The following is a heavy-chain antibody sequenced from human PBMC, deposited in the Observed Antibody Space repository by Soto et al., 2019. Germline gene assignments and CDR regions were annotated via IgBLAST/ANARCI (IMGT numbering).Heavy chain of an antibody. CDR3: ARVGAYYDILTGFPYDAFDI. CDR2: ISAYNGNT. CDR1: GYTFTSYG. J-gene: IGHJ3*02. Sequence: ASVKVSCKASGYTFTSYGISWVRQAPGQGLEWMGWISAYNGNTNYAQKLQGRVTMTTDTSTSTAYMELRSLRSDDTAVYYCARVGAYYDILTGFPYDAFDIWGQGTMVTV. V-gene: IGHV1-18*01. D-gene: IGHD3-9*01.